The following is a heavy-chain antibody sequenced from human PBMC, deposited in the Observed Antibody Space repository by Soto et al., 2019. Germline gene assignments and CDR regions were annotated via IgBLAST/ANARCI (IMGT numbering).Heavy chain of an antibody. D-gene: IGHD3-3*01. J-gene: IGHJ6*03. Sequence: GGSLRLSCVASGFTFINNAMSWVRQAPGKGLEWVSTVSGTGSTTYYADSVKGRFTISRDNAKNSLYLQMNSLRAEDTAVYYCARGYDFWGTYYYYMDVWGKGTTVTVSS. CDR3: ARGYDFWGTYYYYMDV. V-gene: IGHV3-23*01. CDR2: VSGTGSTT. CDR1: GFTFINNA.